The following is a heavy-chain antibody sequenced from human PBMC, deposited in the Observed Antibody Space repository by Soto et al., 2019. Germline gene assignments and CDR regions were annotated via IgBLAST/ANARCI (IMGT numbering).Heavy chain of an antibody. CDR1: GFTFSTYW. D-gene: IGHD2-2*01. V-gene: IGHV3-7*01. CDR2: INEDGRRK. J-gene: IGHJ5*01. CDR3: AREPTRRCDS. Sequence: VQLVQSGGGLVQPGGSLRLSCSVSGFTFSTYWMTWVRQAPGKGLEWVASINEDGRRKEYVDSVKGRFTISRDNAKDSLLLQMNSLSVEATAVDYCAREPTRRCDSWGQGTLVTVSS.